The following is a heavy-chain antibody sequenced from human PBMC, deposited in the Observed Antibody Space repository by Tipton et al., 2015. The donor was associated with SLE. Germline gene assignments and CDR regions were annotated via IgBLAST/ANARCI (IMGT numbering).Heavy chain of an antibody. CDR3: AREGDILTGYYPRGYYYYYGMDV. CDR1: GDSVSSNSAA. D-gene: IGHD3-9*01. V-gene: IGHV6-1*01. CDR2: TYYRSKWYN. J-gene: IGHJ6*02. Sequence: GLVKPSQTLSLTCAISGDSVSSNSAAWNWIRQSPSRGLEWLGRTYYRSKWYNDYAVSVKSRITINPDTSKNQFSLQLNSVTPEDTAVYYCAREGDILTGYYPRGYYYYYGMDVWGQGTTVTVSS.